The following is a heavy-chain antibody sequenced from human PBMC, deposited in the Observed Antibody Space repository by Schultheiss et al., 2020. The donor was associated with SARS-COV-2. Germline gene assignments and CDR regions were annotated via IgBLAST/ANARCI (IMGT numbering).Heavy chain of an antibody. Sequence: SQTLSLTCAISGDSVSSNSAAWNWIRQSPSRGLEWLGRTYYRSKWYNDYAVSVKSRITINPDTSKNQFSLQLNSVTPEDTAVYYCARGKYYDILTDGTDAFDIWGQGTMVTVSS. V-gene: IGHV6-1*01. CDR2: TYYRSKWYN. CDR3: ARGKYYDILTDGTDAFDI. J-gene: IGHJ3*02. D-gene: IGHD3-9*01. CDR1: GDSVSSNSAA.